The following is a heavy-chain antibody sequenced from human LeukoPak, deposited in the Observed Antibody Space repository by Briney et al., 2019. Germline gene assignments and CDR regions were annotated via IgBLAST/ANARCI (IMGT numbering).Heavy chain of an antibody. CDR1: GFSFSSYE. J-gene: IGHJ4*02. Sequence: PGGSQALSCAASGFSFSSYEMNWVRQAPGKGLEWVSYINAMKGRFTISRDNAENSLYLQMNSLRAEDTAVYYCARPFVWGLATQGLDYWGEGTPVSSSS. CDR2: I. D-gene: IGHD3-16*01. V-gene: IGHV3-48*03. CDR3: ARPFVWGLATQGLDY.